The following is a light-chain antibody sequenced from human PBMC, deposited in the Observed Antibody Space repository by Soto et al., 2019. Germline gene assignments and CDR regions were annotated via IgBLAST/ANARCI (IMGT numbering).Light chain of an antibody. CDR3: QSYDSSLIYV. CDR1: SSNIGAGYD. V-gene: IGLV1-40*01. CDR2: GNS. J-gene: IGLJ1*01. Sequence: QSVLTQPPSVSGAPGQRVTISCTGSSSNIGAGYDVHWFQLLPGTAPKLLIYGNSNRPSGVPDRFSGSKSGTSASLAITGLQADDEADYDCQSYDSSLIYVFGTGTKVTVL.